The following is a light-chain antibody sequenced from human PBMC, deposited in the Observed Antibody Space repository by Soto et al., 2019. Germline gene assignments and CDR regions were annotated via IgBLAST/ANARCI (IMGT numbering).Light chain of an antibody. Sequence: QSVLTQPPSASGTPGQRVTISCSGSSSNIGSNYVYWYQQLPGTAPKLLIYRNNQRPSGVPDRFSGSKSGTSASLAISGLRSEDEADYYCAAWDDSLSGLYVFGTGTKGTVL. CDR3: AAWDDSLSGLYV. CDR1: SSNIGSNY. CDR2: RNN. V-gene: IGLV1-47*01. J-gene: IGLJ1*01.